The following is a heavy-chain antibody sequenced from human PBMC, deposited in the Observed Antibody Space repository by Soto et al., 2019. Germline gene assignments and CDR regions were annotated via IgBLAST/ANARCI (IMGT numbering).Heavy chain of an antibody. CDR1: GFTFSNVW. CDR2: IKSETDGGTI. CDR3: THLALKYNSDWYPLSD. J-gene: IGHJ4*02. Sequence: GASLRLSCAGSGFTFSNVWMNWVRQAPGKGLEWVGRIKSETDGGTIDYAAPVKGRFTISRDDSNNTLYLQMNSLKTEDTATYYCTHLALKYNSDWYPLSDWGQGIRVTVSS. V-gene: IGHV3-15*07. D-gene: IGHD6-19*01.